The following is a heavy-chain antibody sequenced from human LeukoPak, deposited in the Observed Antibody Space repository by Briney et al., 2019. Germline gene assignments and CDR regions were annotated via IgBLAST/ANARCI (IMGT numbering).Heavy chain of an antibody. V-gene: IGHV3-30*02. D-gene: IGHD3/OR15-3a*01. Sequence: GGSLRLSCAASGFTFSSYGMHWVRQAPGKGLEWVAFIRFDGSKKDTADSVKGRFTISRDNSKNTLCLQMNSLRTEDTAVYYCAKDLGWTFEYYFDYWGQGTLVTVSS. CDR1: GFTFSSYG. CDR3: AKDLGWTFEYYFDY. J-gene: IGHJ4*02. CDR2: IRFDGSKK.